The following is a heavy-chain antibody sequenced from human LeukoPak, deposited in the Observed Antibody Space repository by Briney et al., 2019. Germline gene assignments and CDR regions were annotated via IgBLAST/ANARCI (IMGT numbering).Heavy chain of an antibody. CDR3: ARHGSDWSFDY. V-gene: IGHV4-59*08. CDR2: IYYSGST. J-gene: IGHJ4*02. D-gene: IGHD6-19*01. Sequence: SSETLSLTCTVPGGSISTYYWSWIRQPPEKGLEWIGYIYYSGSTNYNPSLKSRVTMSIDTSKNQFSLKLTSVTAADTAVYYCARHGSDWSFDYWGRGALVTVSS. CDR1: GGSISTYY.